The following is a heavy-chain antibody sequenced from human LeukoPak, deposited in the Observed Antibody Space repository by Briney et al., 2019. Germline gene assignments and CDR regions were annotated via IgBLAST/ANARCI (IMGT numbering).Heavy chain of an antibody. CDR2: INPNSGGT. Sequence: ASVKVSCKASGDTFTGYYMHWVRQAPGQGLEWMGWINPNSGGTNYAQKFQGRVTMTRDTSISTAYMELSRLRSDDTAVYYCARVDCSGGSCYPLDYWGQGTLVTVSS. CDR1: GDTFTGYY. CDR3: ARVDCSGGSCYPLDY. V-gene: IGHV1-2*02. J-gene: IGHJ4*02. D-gene: IGHD2-15*01.